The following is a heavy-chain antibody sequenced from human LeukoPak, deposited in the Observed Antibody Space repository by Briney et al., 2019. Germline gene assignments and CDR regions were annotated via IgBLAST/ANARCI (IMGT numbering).Heavy chain of an antibody. V-gene: IGHV4-4*07. CDR1: GGSMSIYY. D-gene: IGHD4-17*01. Sequence: SETLSLTCSVAGGSMSIYYWNWIRQPAGKGLEWIGRIYTSGSTNYNPSLKSRLTMSMDTSKNQFSLRLSSVTAADTAVYYCARASDDFGDYGFDYWGQGTLVTVSS. J-gene: IGHJ4*02. CDR2: IYTSGST. CDR3: ARASDDFGDYGFDY.